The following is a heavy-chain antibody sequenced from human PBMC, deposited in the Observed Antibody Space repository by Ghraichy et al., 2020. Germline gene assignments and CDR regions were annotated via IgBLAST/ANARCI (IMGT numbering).Heavy chain of an antibody. CDR1: GGSISSNSYY. CDR3: ARRRAGSDWFDP. D-gene: IGHD3-10*01. V-gene: IGHV4-39*01. J-gene: IGHJ5*02. CDR2: ISYSGST. Sequence: SETLSLTCTVSGGSISSNSYYWGWIRQPPGKGLEWIGTISYSGSTYYNPSLKSRVTTFVDTSKNQFSLSLSSVTAADTAVYYCARRRAGSDWFDPWGQGTLVTVSS.